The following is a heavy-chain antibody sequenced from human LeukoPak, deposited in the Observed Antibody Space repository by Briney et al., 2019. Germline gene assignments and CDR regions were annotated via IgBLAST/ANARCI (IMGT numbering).Heavy chain of an antibody. CDR2: ISYSGST. D-gene: IGHD5-18*01. Sequence: TETLSLTCTVSGGFISSYYWSWIRQPPGKGLEWIGFISYSGSTYYNPSLKSRVTMSVDTSKNQFSLNLRSVTAADTAVYYCARDRYSYGFWGQGILVTVSS. J-gene: IGHJ4*02. V-gene: IGHV4-59*01. CDR1: GGFISSYY. CDR3: ARDRYSYGF.